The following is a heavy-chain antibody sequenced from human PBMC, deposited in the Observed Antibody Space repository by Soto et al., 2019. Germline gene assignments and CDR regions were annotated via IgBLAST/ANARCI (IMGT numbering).Heavy chain of an antibody. Sequence: QMQLQESGPGLVKPSGTLSLACAVSGASVSSDNWWSWVRQPPGKGLEWIGEILHSETTNYNPSFKSRVTISVDKSKNQFSLTLTSVTAADTAVYYCAKNGWYSADIWGQGTLVTVSS. J-gene: IGHJ3*02. CDR1: GASVSSDNW. CDR3: AKNGWYSADI. D-gene: IGHD6-19*01. CDR2: ILHSETT. V-gene: IGHV4-4*02.